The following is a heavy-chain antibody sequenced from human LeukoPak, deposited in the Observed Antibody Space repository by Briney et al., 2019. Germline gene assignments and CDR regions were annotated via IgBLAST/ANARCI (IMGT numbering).Heavy chain of an antibody. J-gene: IGHJ6*02. V-gene: IGHV3-21*01. CDR2: ISSGSNYI. CDR1: GFTVSSNY. D-gene: IGHD3-10*01. Sequence: GGSLRLSCAASGFTVSSNYMSWVRQAPGKGLEWVSSISSGSNYIYYADSVKGRFTISRDNSKNTLYLQMNSLRAEDTAVYYCARDRVTMVRDYYYYYGMDVWGQGTTVTVSS. CDR3: ARDRVTMVRDYYYYYGMDV.